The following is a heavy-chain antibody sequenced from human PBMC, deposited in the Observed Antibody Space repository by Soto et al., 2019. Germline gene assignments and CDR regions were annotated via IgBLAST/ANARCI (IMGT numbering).Heavy chain of an antibody. D-gene: IGHD6-19*01. V-gene: IGHV4-59*01. CDR3: ARDQGNGWYPTFLFDY. CDR2: IYYSGST. J-gene: IGHJ4*02. CDR1: GGSISSYY. Sequence: QVQLQESGPGLVKPSETLSLTCTVSGGSISSYYWSWIRQPPGKGLEWIGYIYYSGSTNYNPSLTSRVTISVDTSKNQFSLKLSSVTAADTAVYYCARDQGNGWYPTFLFDYWGQGTLVTVSS.